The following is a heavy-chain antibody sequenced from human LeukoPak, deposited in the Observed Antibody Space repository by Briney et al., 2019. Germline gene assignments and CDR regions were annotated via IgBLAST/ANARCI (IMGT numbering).Heavy chain of an antibody. CDR2: IYHSGST. D-gene: IGHD3-22*01. CDR3: AREGSDYDSSGYYFDY. Sequence: ASETLSLTCTVSGYSISSGYYWGWIRQPPGKGLEWIGSIYHSGSTYYNSSLKSRVTISVDTSKNQFSLKLSSVTAADTAVYYCAREGSDYDSSGYYFDYWGQGTLVTVSS. V-gene: IGHV4-38-2*02. CDR1: GYSISSGYY. J-gene: IGHJ4*02.